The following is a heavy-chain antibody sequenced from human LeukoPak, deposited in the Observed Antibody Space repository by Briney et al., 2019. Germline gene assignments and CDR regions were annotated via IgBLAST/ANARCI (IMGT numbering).Heavy chain of an antibody. V-gene: IGHV3-23*01. D-gene: IGHD4-17*01. CDR3: AKDVYGDYGGLDY. CDR1: GFSFSTYA. Sequence: GGSLRLSCAASGFSFSTYAMSWVRQAPGKGPEWVSSIRGSDGSTYYADSVKGRFAISRDNSKNTLYLQMNSLRAEDTAVYYCAKDVYGDYGGLDYWGQGTLVTVSS. CDR2: IRGSDGST. J-gene: IGHJ4*02.